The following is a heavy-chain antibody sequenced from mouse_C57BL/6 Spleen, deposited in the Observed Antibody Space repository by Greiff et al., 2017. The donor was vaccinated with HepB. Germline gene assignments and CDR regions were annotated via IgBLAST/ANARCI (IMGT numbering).Heavy chain of an antibody. CDR1: GFTFSDYY. V-gene: IGHV5-16*01. Sequence: EVMLVESEGGLVQPGSSMKLSCTASGFTFSDYYMAWVRQVPEKGLEWVANINYDGSSTYYLDSLKSRFIISRDNAKNILYLQMSSLKSEDTATYYCAREPYFDVWGTGTTVTVSS. CDR3: AREPYFDV. CDR2: INYDGSST. J-gene: IGHJ1*03.